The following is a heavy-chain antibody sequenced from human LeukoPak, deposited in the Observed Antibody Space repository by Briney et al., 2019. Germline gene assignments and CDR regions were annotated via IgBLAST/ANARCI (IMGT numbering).Heavy chain of an antibody. D-gene: IGHD3-10*01. CDR1: GGSLSDYY. V-gene: IGHV4-59*01. CDR3: ARGEERYYYGSGSYYISAPPFY. J-gene: IGHJ4*02. Sequence: SETLSLTCTVSGGSLSDYYWTWVRQPPGKGLEWIGYIYYSGSTNYNPSLTSRLTISVDTSKTQFSLKLTSVTAADTAVYYCARGEERYYYGSGSYYISAPPFYWGQGTLVTVSS. CDR2: IYYSGST.